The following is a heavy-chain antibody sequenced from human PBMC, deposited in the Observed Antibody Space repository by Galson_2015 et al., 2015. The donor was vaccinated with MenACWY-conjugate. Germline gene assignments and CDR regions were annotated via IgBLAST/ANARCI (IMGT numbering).Heavy chain of an antibody. V-gene: IGHV5-51*01. CDR3: ARHPPGGRGMDV. CDR2: ISPDDSNT. Sequence: QSGAEVKQPGESLQISCKGSGYYFTSYWIAWVRQIPGKGLEWMGLISPDDSNTRYSPSFQGQDTISADKSISTAYLQWSSLKASDTAMYYCARHPPGGRGMDVRGQATTVTVSS. J-gene: IGHJ6*02. D-gene: IGHD1-26*01. CDR1: GYYFTSYW.